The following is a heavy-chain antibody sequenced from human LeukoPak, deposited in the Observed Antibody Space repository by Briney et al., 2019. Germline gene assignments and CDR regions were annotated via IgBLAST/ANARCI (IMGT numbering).Heavy chain of an antibody. J-gene: IGHJ4*02. CDR3: ARDREDGYNSHFDY. CDR2: IYHSGST. D-gene: IGHD5-24*01. Sequence: SQTLSLTCAVSGGSISSGGYSWSWIRQPPGKGLEWIGYIYHSGSTYYNPSLKSRVTISVDRSKNQFSLKLSSVTAADTAVYYCARDREDGYNSHFDYWGQGTLVTVSS. CDR1: GGSISSGGYS. V-gene: IGHV4-30-2*01.